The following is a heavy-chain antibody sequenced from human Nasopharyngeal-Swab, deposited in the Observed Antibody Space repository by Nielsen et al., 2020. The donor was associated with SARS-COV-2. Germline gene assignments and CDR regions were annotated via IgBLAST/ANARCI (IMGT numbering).Heavy chain of an antibody. CDR3: ARETVLGGNYFFDY. CDR2: IKTDGSST. J-gene: IGHJ4*02. D-gene: IGHD3-9*01. V-gene: IGHV3-74*01. CDR1: CFTPSSFW. Sequence: GESLKTSCAASCFTPSSFWKNWLRQAPGEGLVWVSRIKTDGSSTIYADSVKGRFTISRDNAKSTLYLQMNSLRDEDTAVYYCARETVLGGNYFFDYWGPGTLVTVSS.